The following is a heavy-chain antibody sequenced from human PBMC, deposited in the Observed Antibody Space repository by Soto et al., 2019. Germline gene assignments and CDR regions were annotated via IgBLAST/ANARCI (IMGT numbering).Heavy chain of an antibody. CDR1: GFTFSSYA. V-gene: IGHV3-30-3*01. CDR2: ISYDGSNK. J-gene: IGHJ3*02. CDR3: ARASPIVVVTADAFDI. D-gene: IGHD2-21*02. Sequence: GGSLRLSCAASGFTFSSYAMHWVRQAPGKGLEWVAVISYDGSNKYYADSVKGRFTISRDNSKNTLYLQMNSLRAEDTAVYYCARASPIVVVTADAFDIWGQGTMVTVSS.